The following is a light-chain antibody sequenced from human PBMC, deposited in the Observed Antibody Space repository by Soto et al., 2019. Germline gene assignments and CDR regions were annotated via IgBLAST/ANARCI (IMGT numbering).Light chain of an antibody. Sequence: QSVLTQPPSVSGAPGQRVTISCTGSSSNIGAGYDVHWYQQLPGTAPKLLIYGNSNRPSGVPDRFSGSKSGTSASLAITGLRAEDEADYYCPSYYSNLSGWGFGGGTKVTVL. CDR1: SSNIGAGYD. V-gene: IGLV1-40*01. CDR3: PSYYSNLSGWG. J-gene: IGLJ3*02. CDR2: GNS.